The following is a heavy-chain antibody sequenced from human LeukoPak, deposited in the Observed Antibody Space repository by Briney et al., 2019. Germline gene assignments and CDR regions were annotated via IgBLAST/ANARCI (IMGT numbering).Heavy chain of an antibody. CDR3: ARDRGIAEADSFDP. CDR2: IDTYSGKT. J-gene: IGHJ5*02. V-gene: IGHV1-18*01. Sequence: ASVKVSFKASGYTYTTDGISRVRQAPGQGLEWMGWIDTYSGKTNYAQKFQGRVTMTSDTSTSTAYMELRSLRSDDTAVYYCARDRGIAEADSFDPWGQGTLVTVSS. CDR1: GYTYTTDG. D-gene: IGHD6-13*01.